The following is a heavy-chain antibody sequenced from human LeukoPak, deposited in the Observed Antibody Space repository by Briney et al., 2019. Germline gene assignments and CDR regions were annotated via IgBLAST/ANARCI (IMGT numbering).Heavy chain of an antibody. V-gene: IGHV3-30*02. CDR3: AKGVSEWGNLGN. D-gene: IGHD7-27*01. Sequence: TGGSLRLSCTMSGFRSSNYGLYWVRQAPDKGLEWVAFTRPDKDDKYYSGSVRGRFTISRDNPKNTLYLQMNSLRVEDTALYFCAKGVSEWGNLGNWGQGTLVTVSS. CDR1: GFRSSNYG. CDR2: TRPDKDDK. J-gene: IGHJ4*02.